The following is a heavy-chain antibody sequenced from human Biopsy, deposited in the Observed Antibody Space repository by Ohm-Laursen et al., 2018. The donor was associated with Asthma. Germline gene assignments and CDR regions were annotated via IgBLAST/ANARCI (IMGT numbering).Heavy chain of an antibody. Sequence: ASVKVSCKVSGYSLTDLSMHWVRQAPGQGLEWMGGHDHEEGGTVNARRFQGRVTMTEDTSKDTAYMELSSLSSDDTAVYYCASDFPKDYVRYNFQFWGQGTLVTVSS. CDR1: GYSLTDLS. J-gene: IGHJ4*02. D-gene: IGHD4-17*01. V-gene: IGHV1-24*01. CDR3: ASDFPKDYVRYNFQF. CDR2: HDHEEGGT.